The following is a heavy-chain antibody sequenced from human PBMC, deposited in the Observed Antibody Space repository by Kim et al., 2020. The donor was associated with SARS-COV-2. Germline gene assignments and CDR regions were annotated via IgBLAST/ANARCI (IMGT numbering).Heavy chain of an antibody. Sequence: GGSLRLSCSASGFTFSSYAMHWVRQAPGKGLEYVSAISSNGGSTYYADSVKGRFTISRDNSKNTLYLQMSSLRAEDTAVYYCVKSVGITMVRGVIHFDYWGQGTLVTVSS. V-gene: IGHV3-64D*06. CDR3: VKSVGITMVRGVIHFDY. J-gene: IGHJ4*02. CDR1: GFTFSSYA. CDR2: ISSNGGST. D-gene: IGHD3-10*01.